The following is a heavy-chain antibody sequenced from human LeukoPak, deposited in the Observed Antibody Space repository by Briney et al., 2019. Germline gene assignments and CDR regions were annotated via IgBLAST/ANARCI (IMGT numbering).Heavy chain of an antibody. J-gene: IGHJ4*02. CDR3: ARDLKPLGFGATASDY. V-gene: IGHV1-18*01. CDR1: GYTFTSYG. D-gene: IGHD3-10*01. Sequence: ASVKVSCKASGYTFTSYGISWVRQAPGQGLEWMGWISAYNGNTNYARKLQGRVTMTTDTSTSTAYMELRSLRSDDTAVYYCARDLKPLGFGATASDYWGQGTLVTVSS. CDR2: ISAYNGNT.